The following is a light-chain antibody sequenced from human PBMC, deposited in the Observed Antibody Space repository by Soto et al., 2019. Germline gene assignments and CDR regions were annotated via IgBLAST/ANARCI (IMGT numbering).Light chain of an antibody. Sequence: DIQMTQSPSTLSGSVGDRVTITCRASQTISSWLAWYQQKPGKAPKLLIYKASTLKSGVPSRFSGSGSGTDFTITISSLQPEDFATYFCQQSYSTPITFGQGTRLEIK. V-gene: IGKV1-5*03. J-gene: IGKJ5*01. CDR2: KAS. CDR1: QTISSW. CDR3: QQSYSTPIT.